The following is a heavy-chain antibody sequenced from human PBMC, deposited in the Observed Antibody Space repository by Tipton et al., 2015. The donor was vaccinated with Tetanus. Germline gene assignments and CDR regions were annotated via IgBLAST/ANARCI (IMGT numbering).Heavy chain of an antibody. J-gene: IGHJ4*02. Sequence: QSGPEVKKPGSSVKVSCKASGGTFTNYALSWARQAPGQGLEWVGGITPIFGTTNSAPKFQGRVTITTDESTNTAYMELSNLRSEDTAMYYCAKDHIVGATKGPYYFDYGGQGTLIAFSS. CDR2: ITPIFGTT. CDR1: GGTFTNYA. V-gene: IGHV1-69*05. CDR3: AKDHIVGATKGPYYFDY. D-gene: IGHD1-26*01.